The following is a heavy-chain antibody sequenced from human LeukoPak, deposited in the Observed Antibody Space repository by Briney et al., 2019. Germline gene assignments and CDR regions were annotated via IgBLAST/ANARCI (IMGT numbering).Heavy chain of an antibody. CDR1: GYTFTGYY. Sequence: GASVTVSCKASGYTFTGYYMHWVRQAPGQGLEWMGRINPNSGGTNYAQKFQGRVTMTRDTSISTAYMELSRLRSDDTAVYYCARSHIVVVPAARDYYYGMDVWGQGTTVTVSS. CDR3: ARSHIVVVPAARDYYYGMDV. J-gene: IGHJ6*02. CDR2: INPNSGGT. V-gene: IGHV1-2*06. D-gene: IGHD2-2*01.